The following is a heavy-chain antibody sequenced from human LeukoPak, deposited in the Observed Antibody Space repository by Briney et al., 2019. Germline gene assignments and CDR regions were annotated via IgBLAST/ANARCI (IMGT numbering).Heavy chain of an antibody. CDR2: INPNSGGT. V-gene: IGHV1-2*02. CDR3: ARDRRYCSGGSCYSGLGY. Sequence: GASVKVSCKASGYTFTGYYMHWVRQAPGQGLEWMGWINPNSGGTNYAQKFQGRVTMTRDTSIGTAYMELSRLRSDDTAVYYCARDRRYCSGGSCYSGLGYWGQGTLVTVSS. D-gene: IGHD2-15*01. J-gene: IGHJ4*02. CDR1: GYTFTGYY.